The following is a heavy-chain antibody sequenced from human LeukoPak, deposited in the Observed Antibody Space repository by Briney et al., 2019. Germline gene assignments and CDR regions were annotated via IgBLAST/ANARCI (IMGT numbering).Heavy chain of an antibody. CDR1: GGSFSGYY. Sequence: PSETLSLTCAVYGGSFSGYYWSWIRRPPGKGLEWIGEINDSGSTNYNPSLKSRVTISVDTSKNQFSLKLSSVTAADTAVYYCARAGRVWFGELFHRYYFDYWGQGTLVTVSS. D-gene: IGHD3-10*01. V-gene: IGHV4-34*01. J-gene: IGHJ4*02. CDR2: INDSGST. CDR3: ARAGRVWFGELFHRYYFDY.